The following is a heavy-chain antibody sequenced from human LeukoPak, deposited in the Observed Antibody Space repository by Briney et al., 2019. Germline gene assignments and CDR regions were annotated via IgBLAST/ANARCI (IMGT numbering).Heavy chain of an antibody. D-gene: IGHD3-22*01. Sequence: ASVKVSCKASGYTFTSYYMHWVRQAPGQGLEWMGWINPNSGGTNYAQKFQGRVTMTRDTSISTAYMELSRLRSDDTAVYYCARDLPYYDSSASPWGQGTLVTVSS. CDR3: ARDLPYYDSSASP. CDR1: GYTFTSYY. V-gene: IGHV1-2*02. CDR2: INPNSGGT. J-gene: IGHJ5*02.